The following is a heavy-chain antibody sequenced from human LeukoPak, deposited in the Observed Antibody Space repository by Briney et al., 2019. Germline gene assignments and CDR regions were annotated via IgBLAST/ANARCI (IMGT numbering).Heavy chain of an antibody. D-gene: IGHD3-22*01. CDR2: IYYTGST. CDR3: ANFPSGNFFRVFDV. Sequence: PSDTLSLTCTVSGDSINNNNYYWAWIRQPPGRGLEWIGYIYYTGSTYYNPSLMSRVTISVDTSKDQFSLNLNSVTAADTAVYHCANFPSGNFFRVFDVWGQGTTVTVSS. CDR1: GDSINNNNYY. V-gene: IGHV4-39*07. J-gene: IGHJ3*01.